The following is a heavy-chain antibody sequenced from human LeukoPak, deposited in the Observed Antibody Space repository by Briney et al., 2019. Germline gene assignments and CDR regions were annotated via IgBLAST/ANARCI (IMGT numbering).Heavy chain of an antibody. D-gene: IGHD3-22*01. CDR2: IIPIFGTA. CDR3: ARDYYDSSGYYGC. J-gene: IGHJ4*02. CDR1: GGTFSSYA. V-gene: IGHV1-69*05. Sequence: SVKVSCKASGGTFSSYAISWVRQAPGQGLEWMGGIIPIFGTANYAQKFQGRVTITTDESASTAYMELSSLRSEDTAVYYCARDYYDSSGYYGCWGQGTLVTASS.